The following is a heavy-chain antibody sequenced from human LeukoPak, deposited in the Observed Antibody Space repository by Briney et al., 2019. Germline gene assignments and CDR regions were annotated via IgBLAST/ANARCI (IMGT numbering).Heavy chain of an antibody. CDR1: GGSFSGYY. J-gene: IGHJ3*02. CDR2: INHSGST. Sequence: SETLSLTCAVYGGSFSGYYWSWIRQPPGKGLEWIGEINHSGSTNYNPSLKSRDTISVDTSKNQFSLKLSSVTAADTAVYYCARGRTATHAFDIWGQGTMVTVSS. D-gene: IGHD5-18*01. V-gene: IGHV4-34*01. CDR3: ARGRTATHAFDI.